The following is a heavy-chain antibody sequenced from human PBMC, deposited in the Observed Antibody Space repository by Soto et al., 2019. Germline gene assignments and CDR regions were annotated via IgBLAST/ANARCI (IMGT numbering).Heavy chain of an antibody. CDR2: ISSSGSTI. D-gene: IGHD2-15*01. CDR3: ARIDSVVVVAATRPMDV. Sequence: SCAASGFTFSSYEMNWVRQAPGKGLEWVSYISSSGSTIYYADSVKGRFTISRVNARNSLYLQMNSLRAEDTAVYYCARIDSVVVVAATRPMDVWGQGTTVTVSS. CDR1: GFTFSSYE. J-gene: IGHJ6*02. V-gene: IGHV3-48*03.